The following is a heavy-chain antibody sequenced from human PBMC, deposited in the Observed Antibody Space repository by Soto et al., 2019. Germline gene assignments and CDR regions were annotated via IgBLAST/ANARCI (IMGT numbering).Heavy chain of an antibody. V-gene: IGHV3-23*01. Sequence: EVQLLESGGGLVQPGGSLRLSCAASGFTFSSYGMRWVRQAPGKGLEWVSAISVRSDRTYYADSVKGRFTISRDNSKNTLYLQMNRLRAEDTAVYHCAKGKQWELPIDCGGQGTLVTVSS. CDR2: ISVRSDRT. J-gene: IGHJ4*02. CDR1: GFTFSSYG. CDR3: AKGKQWELPIDC. D-gene: IGHD1-26*01.